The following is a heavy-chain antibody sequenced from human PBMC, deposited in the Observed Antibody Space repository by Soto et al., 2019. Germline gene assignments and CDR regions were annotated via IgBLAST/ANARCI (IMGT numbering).Heavy chain of an antibody. CDR3: ARGLSLVVAGNRLGLPDY. D-gene: IGHD6-19*01. Sequence: PSETLSLTCTVSGDSISSNNWWNWVRQPPGEGLEWIGEIYHSGSTNYNPSLSSRVIISVDTSNNQFSLRLSSVTAADTAIYYCARGLSLVVAGNRLGLPDYWGQGTLVTVSS. CDR1: GDSISSNNW. V-gene: IGHV4-4*02. J-gene: IGHJ4*02. CDR2: IYHSGST.